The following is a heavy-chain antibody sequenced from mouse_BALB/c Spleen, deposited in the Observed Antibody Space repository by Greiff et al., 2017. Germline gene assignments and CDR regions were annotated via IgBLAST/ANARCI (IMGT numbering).Heavy chain of an antibody. D-gene: IGHD1-1*01. V-gene: IGHV1S56*01. J-gene: IGHJ2*01. CDR3: ARSATVIAGKTEY. CDR2: IYPGNVNT. Sequence: QVQLQQSGPELVKPGASVRISCKASGYTFTSYYIHWVKQRPGQGLEWIGWIYPGNVNTKYNEKFKGKATLTADKSSSTAYMQLSSLTSEDSAVYFYARSATVIAGKTEYWGQGTTLTVSS. CDR1: GYTFTSYY.